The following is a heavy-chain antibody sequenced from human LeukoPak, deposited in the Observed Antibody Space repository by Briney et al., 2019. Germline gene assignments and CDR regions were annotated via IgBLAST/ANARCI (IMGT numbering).Heavy chain of an antibody. Sequence: SETLSLTCGVSGGSITSTNWWSWVRQPPGQGLEWIGEVSLSGLTNYNPSLSSRIIMALDTSKNHLSLHLTSVTAADTAVYYCSRENGAFSPFGYWGQGYLVTVTT. V-gene: IGHV4-4*02. D-gene: IGHD2-8*01. J-gene: IGHJ4*02. CDR2: VSLSGLT. CDR3: SRENGAFSPFGY. CDR1: GGSITSTNW.